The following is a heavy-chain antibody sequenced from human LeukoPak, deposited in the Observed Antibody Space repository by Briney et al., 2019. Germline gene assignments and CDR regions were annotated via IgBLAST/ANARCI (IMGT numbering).Heavy chain of an antibody. D-gene: IGHD2-15*01. J-gene: IGHJ6*03. Sequence: ASVKVSCKASGYTFTSYYMHWVRQAPGQGLEWMGIINPSGGSTSYAQKFQGRVTMTRDMSTSTVYMELSSLRSEDTAVYYCAGDFVCSGGSCYGYYYMDVWGKGTTVTVSS. V-gene: IGHV1-46*01. CDR2: INPSGGST. CDR1: GYTFTSYY. CDR3: AGDFVCSGGSCYGYYYMDV.